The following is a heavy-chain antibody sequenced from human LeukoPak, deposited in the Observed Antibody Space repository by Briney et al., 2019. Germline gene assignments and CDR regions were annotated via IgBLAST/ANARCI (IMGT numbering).Heavy chain of an antibody. CDR3: ATELAAGSSGYYYHY. CDR1: GGTFSSYA. V-gene: IGHV1-69*04. D-gene: IGHD3-22*01. Sequence: SVKVSCKASGGTFSSYAISWVRRAPGQGLEWMGRVIPILGIANYAQKFQGRVTITADKSTSTAYMELSSLRSEDTAVYYCATELAAGSSGYYYHYWGQGTLVTVSS. J-gene: IGHJ4*02. CDR2: VIPILGIA.